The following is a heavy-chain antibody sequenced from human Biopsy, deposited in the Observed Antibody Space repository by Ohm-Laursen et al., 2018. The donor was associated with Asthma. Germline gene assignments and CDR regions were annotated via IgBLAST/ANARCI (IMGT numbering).Heavy chain of an antibody. CDR2: VFWSGST. Sequence: SQTLSLTCRVSGGYTGSSDHHWAWIRQAPGQGLEWLGFVFWSGSTDYSRSLERRVSISIDPATNEFSMKLWSVTPADTSVYFCARVVSYGDIYFGIDVWGPGNTVVVS. V-gene: IGHV4-30-4*01. D-gene: IGHD4-17*01. CDR1: GGYTGSSDHH. J-gene: IGHJ6*02. CDR3: ARVVSYGDIYFGIDV.